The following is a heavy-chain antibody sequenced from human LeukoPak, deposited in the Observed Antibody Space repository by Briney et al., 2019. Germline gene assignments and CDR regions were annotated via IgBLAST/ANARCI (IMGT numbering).Heavy chain of an antibody. V-gene: IGHV3-33*05. CDR2: ISYDGGNK. J-gene: IGHJ4*02. D-gene: IGHD6-19*01. Sequence: PGRSLRLSCAASGFTFSNFNMHWVRQAPGKGLEWLAYISYDGGNKYYADSVKGRFAISRDNSKNTLHLEMNSLRVEDTAVYYCARAMYSSGRTLDYWGQGTLVTVSS. CDR1: GFTFSNFN. CDR3: ARAMYSSGRTLDY.